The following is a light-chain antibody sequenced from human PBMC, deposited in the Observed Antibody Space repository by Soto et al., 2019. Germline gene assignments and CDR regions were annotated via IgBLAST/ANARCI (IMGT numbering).Light chain of an antibody. CDR1: SSNIGAIYG. CDR2: VNT. CDR3: QSYDDSLSAFV. Sequence: QSVLTQPPSVSGAPGQRVTISCNGSSSNIGAIYGVHWYQQLPGTAPKLLIYVNTNRPSGVPDRFSASKSGTSASLAITGLQAEDEADYYCQSYDDSLSAFVFGTGTKVTVL. V-gene: IGLV1-40*01. J-gene: IGLJ1*01.